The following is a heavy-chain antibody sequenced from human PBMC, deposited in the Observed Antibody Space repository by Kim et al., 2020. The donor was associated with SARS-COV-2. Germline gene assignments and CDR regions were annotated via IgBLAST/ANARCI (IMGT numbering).Heavy chain of an antibody. CDR3: ARGPVVLLWFGELSNWWFDP. D-gene: IGHD3-10*01. CDR1: GGSFSGYY. Sequence: SETLSLTCAVYGGSFSGYYWSWIRQPPGKGLEWIGEINHSGSTNYNPSLKSRVTISVDTSKNQFSLKLSSVTAADTAVYYCARGPVVLLWFGELSNWWFDPWGQGTLVTVSS. J-gene: IGHJ5*02. V-gene: IGHV4-34*01. CDR2: INHSGST.